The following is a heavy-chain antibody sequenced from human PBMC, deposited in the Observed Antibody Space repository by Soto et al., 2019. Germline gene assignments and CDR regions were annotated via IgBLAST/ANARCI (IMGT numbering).Heavy chain of an antibody. CDR3: ARLGGSYAVPHFDY. J-gene: IGHJ4*02. D-gene: IGHD1-26*01. CDR2: IYTGGSVT. Sequence: GESLKISCKTSGYTFSNYWTGWVRQMPGKGLEWMGIIYTGGSVTRYSPSFQGQVSISADESISTAYLQWSSLKAADTAVYYCARLGGSYAVPHFDYWGQGTLVTVSS. CDR1: GYTFSNYW. V-gene: IGHV5-51*01.